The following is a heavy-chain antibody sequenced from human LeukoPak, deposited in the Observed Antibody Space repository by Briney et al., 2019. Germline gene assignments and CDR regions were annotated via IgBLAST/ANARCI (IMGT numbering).Heavy chain of an antibody. CDR1: GFTFSNYA. J-gene: IGHJ3*02. CDR3: IRGSSNTNCKTCIRGAFDI. Sequence: GGSLRLSCAASGFTFSNYAMNWVRQAPGKGLEWVSAISASGNYTYYTDSMKGRFTISRDNSKNTLFVQMNSLRAEDTAVYYCIRGSSNTNCKTCIRGAFDIWGQGTMVTVSS. CDR2: ISASGNYT. V-gene: IGHV3-23*01. D-gene: IGHD2-2*01.